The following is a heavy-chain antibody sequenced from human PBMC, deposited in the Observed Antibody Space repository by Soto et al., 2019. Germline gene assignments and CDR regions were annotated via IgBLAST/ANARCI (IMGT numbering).Heavy chain of an antibody. CDR1: GYTFTSYG. Sequence: ASLKVSCKASGYTFTSYGISWARQAPGQGLEWMGWISAYNGNTNYAQKLQGRVTMTTDTSTSTAYMELRSLRSDDTAVYYCASIPSAAYCGGDCYPDAFDIWGQGTMVTVSS. CDR3: ASIPSAAYCGGDCYPDAFDI. V-gene: IGHV1-18*04. J-gene: IGHJ3*02. CDR2: ISAYNGNT. D-gene: IGHD2-21*02.